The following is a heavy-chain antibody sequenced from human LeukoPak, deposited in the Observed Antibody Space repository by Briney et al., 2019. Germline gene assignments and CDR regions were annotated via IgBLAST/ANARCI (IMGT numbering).Heavy chain of an antibody. CDR2: IYSGGTT. V-gene: IGHV3-53*01. CDR3: ARGRGYSQSNWVDP. CDR1: GFTVSSNY. Sequence: GGSLRLSCAASGFTVSSNYMSWARQAPGKGLEWVSVIYSGGTTYYADSVKGRFTISRDNSKNTLYLQMNSLRAEDTAVYYCARGRGYSQSNWVDPWGQGTMVTVSA. J-gene: IGHJ5*02. D-gene: IGHD5-18*01.